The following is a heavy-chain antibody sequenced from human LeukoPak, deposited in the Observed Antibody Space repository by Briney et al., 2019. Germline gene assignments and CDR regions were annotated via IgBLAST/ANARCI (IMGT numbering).Heavy chain of an antibody. CDR3: TRGLHAYGDLDY. V-gene: IGHV3-49*04. CDR1: GFTFGDYA. J-gene: IGHJ4*02. D-gene: IGHD4-17*01. CDR2: IRSKAYGGTT. Sequence: PGGSLRPSCTASGFTFGDYAMTWVRQAPGKGLEWVGFIRSKAYGGTTAYAASVKGRFTISRDNSKSIADLQTYSPESVATGYYYYTRGLHAYGDLDYWDQGHLVLVSS.